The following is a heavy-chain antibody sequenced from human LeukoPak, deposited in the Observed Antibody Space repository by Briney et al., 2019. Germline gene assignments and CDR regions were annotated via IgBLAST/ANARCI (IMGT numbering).Heavy chain of an antibody. J-gene: IGHJ4*02. CDR1: GGSISSCDYY. CDR3: AGHYGRVFDY. D-gene: IGHD3-16*01. Sequence: PAQTLTLTCTVSGGSISSCDYYWSWIRQPPGKGLEWIGYNYNIVSTYYSPSINSRVAISVDTSKNQNSLKVSSVTAADSAGDYCAGHYGRVFDYWGQGTLVTVSS. V-gene: IGHV4-30-4*01. CDR2: NYNIVST.